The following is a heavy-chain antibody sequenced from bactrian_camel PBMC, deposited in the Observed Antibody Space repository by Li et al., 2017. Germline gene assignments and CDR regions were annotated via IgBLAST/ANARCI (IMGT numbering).Heavy chain of an antibody. CDR2: IGSDGGT. CDR1: GYAVNSDS. V-gene: IGHV3S55*01. J-gene: IGHJ7*01. Sequence: QVQLVESGGGSAQVGGSLRLSCVASGYAVNSDSMAWFRQAPGKVRVGVAGIGSDGGTKYHDSVKGRFTISKDNANNSLFLQMDSLKPEDTATYYCAKAYYDAMDYLGKGTQVTVS.